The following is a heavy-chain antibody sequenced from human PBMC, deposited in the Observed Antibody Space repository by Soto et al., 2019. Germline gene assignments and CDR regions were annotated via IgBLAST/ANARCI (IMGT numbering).Heavy chain of an antibody. V-gene: IGHV1-3*01. D-gene: IGHD3-10*01. CDR3: ARGIWTMTRGAYYFDN. CDR1: GYTFTNYA. Sequence: ASVKVSCKASGYTFTNYAMHWVRQAPGQRLEWMGWINAGNGNTKYSQNFQGRVTTTRDTSASTVYMELSSLISEDAAVYYCARGIWTMTRGAYYFDNWGQGTLVTVSS. CDR2: INAGNGNT. J-gene: IGHJ4*02.